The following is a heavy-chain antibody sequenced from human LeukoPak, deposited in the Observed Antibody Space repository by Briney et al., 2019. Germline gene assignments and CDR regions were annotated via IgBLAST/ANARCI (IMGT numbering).Heavy chain of an antibody. CDR3: ARVYTARYYYYMDV. CDR2: TYHGGNT. V-gene: IGHV4-39*07. CDR1: GGSISSSSYY. Sequence: SETLSLTCTVSGGSISSSSYYWGWIRQPPGKGLEWIGMTYHGGNTFYNPSLKSRVSISIDTSKNQFSLKVNSVTAADTAVYYCARVYTARYYYYMDVWGKGTTVTVSS. D-gene: IGHD5-18*01. J-gene: IGHJ6*03.